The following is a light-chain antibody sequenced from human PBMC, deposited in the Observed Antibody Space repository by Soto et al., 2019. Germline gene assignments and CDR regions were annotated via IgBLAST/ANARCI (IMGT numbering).Light chain of an antibody. CDR1: QSISNW. CDR3: QPYNSYPLT. Sequence: DIQMTQSPSTLSASVGDRVTITCRASQSISNWLAWYQQKSGKAPKLLIYKASSLESGVPSRFSGSGSGTEFTLTISSLQPDDFETYYCQPYNSYPLTFGGGTKVEIK. J-gene: IGKJ4*01. V-gene: IGKV1-5*03. CDR2: KAS.